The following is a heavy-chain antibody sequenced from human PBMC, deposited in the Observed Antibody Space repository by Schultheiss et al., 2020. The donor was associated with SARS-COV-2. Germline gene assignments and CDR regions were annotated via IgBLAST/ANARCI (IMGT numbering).Heavy chain of an antibody. Sequence: SETLSLTCAVYGGSFSGYYWSWIRQPPGKGLEWIGEINHSGSTNYNPSLKSRVTISVDTSRKQFSLRLNSVTAADTAVYYCVGGHNDYGDYVSSWGQGTLVTVSS. J-gene: IGHJ5*02. CDR2: INHSGST. V-gene: IGHV4-34*01. CDR1: GGSFSGYY. D-gene: IGHD4-17*01. CDR3: VGGHNDYGDYVSS.